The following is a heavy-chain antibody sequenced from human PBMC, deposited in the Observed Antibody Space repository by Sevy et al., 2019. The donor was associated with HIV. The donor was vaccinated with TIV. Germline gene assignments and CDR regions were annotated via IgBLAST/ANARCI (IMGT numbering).Heavy chain of an antibody. CDR1: GFTFSSYA. Sequence: GGSLRLSCAASGFTFSSYAMHWVRQAPGKGLEWVAVISYDGSNKYYADSVKGRFTISRDNSKNTLYLQMNSLRAEDTAVYYCARACAIVVVTAADYWGQGTLVTVSS. J-gene: IGHJ4*02. CDR2: ISYDGSNK. D-gene: IGHD2-21*02. V-gene: IGHV3-30-3*01. CDR3: ARACAIVVVTAADY.